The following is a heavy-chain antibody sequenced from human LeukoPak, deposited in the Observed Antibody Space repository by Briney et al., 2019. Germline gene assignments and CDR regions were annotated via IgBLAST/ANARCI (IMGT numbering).Heavy chain of an antibody. V-gene: IGHV1-2*02. J-gene: IGHJ4*02. CDR3: ARDDTIFGVVIPYYFDY. CDR1: GYTFTGYY. CDR2: INPNSGGT. Sequence: ASVKVSCKASGYTFTGYYMHWVRQAPGQGLEWMGWINPNSGGTNYAQKFQGRVTMTRDTSISTAYMELSRLRSDDTAVYYCARDDTIFGVVIPYYFDYWGQGTLATVSS. D-gene: IGHD3-3*01.